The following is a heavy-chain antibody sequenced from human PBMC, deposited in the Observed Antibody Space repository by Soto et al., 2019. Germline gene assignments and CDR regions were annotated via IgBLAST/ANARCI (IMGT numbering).Heavy chain of an antibody. Sequence: SGRTLVNAKRTLRLSCTFSRFSISTSGMYEIFIHQPPGKALEWLALIDWDDDKYYSTSLKTRLTISKDTSKNQVDLTMTNMDPVDTATYYCARTTSRITMVRGVQYGMDVWGQGTTVTVSS. V-gene: IGHV2-70*01. CDR2: IDWDDDK. D-gene: IGHD3-10*01. J-gene: IGHJ6*02. CDR1: RFSISTSGMY. CDR3: ARTTSRITMVRGVQYGMDV.